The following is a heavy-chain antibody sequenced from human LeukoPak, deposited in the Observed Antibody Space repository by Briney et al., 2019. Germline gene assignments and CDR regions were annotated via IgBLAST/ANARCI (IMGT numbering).Heavy chain of an antibody. CDR3: ARSYPPYSSSWRHFDY. V-gene: IGHV3-33*01. CDR2: IWYDGSNK. D-gene: IGHD6-13*01. Sequence: GGSLRLSCAASGFTFSSYGMHWVRQAPGKGLEGVAVIWYDGSNKYYADSVRGRFTISRDNSKNTLYLQMNSLRAEDTAVYYCARSYPPYSSSWRHFDYWGQGTLVTVSS. CDR1: GFTFSSYG. J-gene: IGHJ4*02.